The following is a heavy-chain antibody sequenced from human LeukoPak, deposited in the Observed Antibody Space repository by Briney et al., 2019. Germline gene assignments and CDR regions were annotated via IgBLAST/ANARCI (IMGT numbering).Heavy chain of an antibody. J-gene: IGHJ5*02. CDR2: IYYSGST. V-gene: IGHV4-59*08. CDR3: ARRYEGSGYGYAWFDP. CDR1: GGSISSDY. Sequence: PSETLSLTCSVSGGSISSDYWSWIRQPPGKGLEWIGYIYYSGSTNYNPSLKNRVTISVDTSKNQFSLKLSSVTAADTAVYFCARRYEGSGYGYAWFDPWGQGTLVTVSS. D-gene: IGHD5-12*01.